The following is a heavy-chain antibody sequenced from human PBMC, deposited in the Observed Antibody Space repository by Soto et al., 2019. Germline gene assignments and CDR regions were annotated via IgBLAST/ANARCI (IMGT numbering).Heavy chain of an antibody. D-gene: IGHD1-7*01. CDR1: AASISSGH. V-gene: IGHV4-59*01. J-gene: IGHJ4*02. CDR2: LYDSGNT. CDR3: AGGPNYYYFDW. Sequence: SETLSLTCTVSAASISSGHWSWIRQPPGKRLEWIGCLYDSGNTNYNPSLKSRVTVSVVPSKNQFSLKLNSVTAADTAVYYCAGGPNYYYFDWWGQGALVTVSS.